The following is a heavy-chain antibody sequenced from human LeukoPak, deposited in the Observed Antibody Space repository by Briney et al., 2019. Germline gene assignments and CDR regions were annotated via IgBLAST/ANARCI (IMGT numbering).Heavy chain of an antibody. CDR1: GFTVSSNY. D-gene: IGHD6-13*01. J-gene: IGHJ4*02. Sequence: GGSLRLSCAASGFTVSSNYMSWVRQAPGKGLEWVSVIYSGGSTYYADSVKGRFTISRDNSKNTLYLQMNSLRAEDTAVYYCAKGSSSSRPYYFDYWGQGTLVTVSS. CDR2: IYSGGST. V-gene: IGHV3-53*01. CDR3: AKGSSSSRPYYFDY.